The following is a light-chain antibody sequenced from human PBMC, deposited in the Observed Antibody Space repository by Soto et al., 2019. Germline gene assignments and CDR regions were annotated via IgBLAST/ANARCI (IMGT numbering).Light chain of an antibody. V-gene: IGLV2-11*01. CDR3: CSYAGNYTFYV. CDR2: DVN. CDR1: SSDVGGYNY. J-gene: IGLJ1*01. Sequence: QSVLTQPRSVSGSPGQSVTISCTGTSSDVGGYNYVSWYQQHPGKAPKLMIYDVNKRPSGVPDRFSGSKSGNTASLTISGLQAEDEADYYCCSYAGNYTFYVFGTGTKLTVL.